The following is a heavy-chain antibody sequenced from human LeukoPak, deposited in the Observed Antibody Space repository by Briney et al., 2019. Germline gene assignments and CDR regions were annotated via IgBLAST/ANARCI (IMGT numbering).Heavy chain of an antibody. CDR2: ISVSGGST. V-gene: IGHV3-23*01. CDR1: GFTFSSYA. Sequence: GGSLRLSCAASGFTFSSYAMSWVRQAPGKGLEWVSAISVSGGSTYYADSVKGRFTISRDNSKTTLYLQMNSLRAEDTAVYYCAKASLFDYYYDSSGYYSYDAFDIWGQGTMVTVSS. D-gene: IGHD3-22*01. CDR3: AKASLFDYYYDSSGYYSYDAFDI. J-gene: IGHJ3*02.